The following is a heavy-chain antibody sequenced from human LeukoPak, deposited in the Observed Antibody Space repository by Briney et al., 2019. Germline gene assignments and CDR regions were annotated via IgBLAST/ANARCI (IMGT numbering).Heavy chain of an antibody. V-gene: IGHV3-7*01. Sequence: GGSLRLSCAASGFTFSSYWMSWVREAPGKGLEWVANIKQDGSEKYYVDSVKGRFTISRDNAKNSLYLQMNSLRAEDTAVYYCARGIARVVGANIYWGQGTLVTVSS. CDR1: GFTFSSYW. J-gene: IGHJ4*02. D-gene: IGHD1-26*01. CDR3: ARGIARVVGANIY. CDR2: IKQDGSEK.